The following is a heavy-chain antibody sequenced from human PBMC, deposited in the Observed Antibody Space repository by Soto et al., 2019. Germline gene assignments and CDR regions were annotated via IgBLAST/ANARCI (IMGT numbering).Heavy chain of an antibody. CDR1: GFTFSSHA. J-gene: IGHJ4*02. CDR2: ISSDGSNK. Sequence: QLHLAESGGGVVQPGRCLRLSSAVAGFTFSSHAMHWVRQAPGKELEWVALISSDGSNKYYADSVKGRFTTSRDNSKNTMYLKMNSLRVEDTAVYYCARDAEGGSECALGSWGQGALVTVSP. D-gene: IGHD1-26*01. CDR3: ARDAEGGSECALGS. V-gene: IGHV3-30-3*01.